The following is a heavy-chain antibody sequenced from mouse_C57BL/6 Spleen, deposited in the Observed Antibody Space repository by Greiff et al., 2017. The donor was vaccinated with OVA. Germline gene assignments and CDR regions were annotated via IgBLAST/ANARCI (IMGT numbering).Heavy chain of an antibody. J-gene: IGHJ2*01. D-gene: IGHD1-1*01. V-gene: IGHV5-4*01. CDR2: TSDGGSYT. CDR3: ARDGGTTVVDYFDY. CDR1: GFTFSSYA. Sequence: EVKLMESGGGLVKPGGSLKLSCAASGFTFSSYAMSWVRQTPEKRLEWVATTSDGGSYTYYPDNVKGRFTISRDNAKNNLYLQMSHLKSEDTAMYYCARDGGTTVVDYFDYWGQGTTLTVSS.